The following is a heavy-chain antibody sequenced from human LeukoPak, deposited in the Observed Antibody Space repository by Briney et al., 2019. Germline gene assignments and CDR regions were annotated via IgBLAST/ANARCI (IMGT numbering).Heavy chain of an antibody. CDR1: GGSISSGGYY. D-gene: IGHD3-22*01. CDR3: ARGLYYYDSSGYLDY. V-gene: IGHV4-30-2*01. CDR2: IYHSGST. Sequence: SETLSLTCTVSGGSISSGGYYWSWIRQPPGMGLEWIGYIYHSGSTYYNPSLKSRVTISVDRSKNQFSLKLSSVTAADTAVYYCARGLYYYDSSGYLDYWGQGTLVTVSS. J-gene: IGHJ4*02.